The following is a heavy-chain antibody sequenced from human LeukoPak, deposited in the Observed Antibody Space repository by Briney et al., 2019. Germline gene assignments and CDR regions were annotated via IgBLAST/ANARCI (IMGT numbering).Heavy chain of an antibody. D-gene: IGHD6-19*01. CDR2: ITPIFVTA. V-gene: IGHV1-69*05. J-gene: IGHJ4*02. Sequence: ASXKVXCKASGGTFSSYAISWVRQAPGQGLEWMGRITPIFVTANYAQKFQGSVTITTDDSTSTAYMELSSLRSEDTAVYYCARAIGIAVAGGPDYYFDYWGQGTLVTVSS. CDR3: ARAIGIAVAGGPDYYFDY. CDR1: GGTFSSYA.